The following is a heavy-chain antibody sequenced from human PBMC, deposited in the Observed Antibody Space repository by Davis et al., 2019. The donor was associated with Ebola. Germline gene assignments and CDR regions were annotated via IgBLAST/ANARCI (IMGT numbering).Heavy chain of an antibody. CDR3: ARDRAITTILVYYYYGMDV. Sequence: GESLKISCAASGFTFSSYEMNWVRQAPGKGLEWVSYISSSGSTIDYADSVKGRFTISRDNAKNSLYLQMNSLRAEDTAVYYCARDRAITTILVYYYYGMDVWGQGTTVTVSS. CDR2: ISSSGSTI. V-gene: IGHV3-48*03. D-gene: IGHD5-12*01. J-gene: IGHJ6*02. CDR1: GFTFSSYE.